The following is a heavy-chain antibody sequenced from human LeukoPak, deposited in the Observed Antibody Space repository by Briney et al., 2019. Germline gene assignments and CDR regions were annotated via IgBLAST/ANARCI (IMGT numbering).Heavy chain of an antibody. J-gene: IGHJ6*02. CDR3: ARPRPPYYDILTGYYYDYYGMDV. D-gene: IGHD3-9*01. V-gene: IGHV1-46*01. CDR2: INPSGGST. Sequence: GASVKVSCKASGYTFTSYYMHWVRQAPGQGLEWMGIINPSGGSTSYAQKFQGRVTMTRDTSTSTVYMELSSLRSEDTAVYYCARPRPPYYDILTGYYYDYYGMDVWGQGATVTVSS. CDR1: GYTFTSYY.